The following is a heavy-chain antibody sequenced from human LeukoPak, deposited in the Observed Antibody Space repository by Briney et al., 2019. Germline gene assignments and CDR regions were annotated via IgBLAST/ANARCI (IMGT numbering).Heavy chain of an antibody. J-gene: IGHJ4*02. D-gene: IGHD1-26*01. Sequence: SETLSLTCTVSGGSISSYYWNWIRQPPGKGLEWIGSIYHSGSTIYNPSLKSRVTISGDTSKNQFSLTLASVTAADTAVYYCTRDRELGFWGQGTLVTVSS. CDR2: IYHSGST. CDR1: GGSISSYY. CDR3: TRDRELGF. V-gene: IGHV4-59*01.